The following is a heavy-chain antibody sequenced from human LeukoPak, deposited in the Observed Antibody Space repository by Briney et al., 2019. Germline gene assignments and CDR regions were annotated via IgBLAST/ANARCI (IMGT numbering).Heavy chain of an antibody. CDR2: IIPIFGTA. Sequence: ASVKVSCKASGGTFSSYAISWVRQAPGHGLEWMGGIIPIFGTANYAQKFQGRVTITADKSTSTAYMELSSLRSEDTAVYYCARDGGGYSGYDLLNPYYGMDVWGKGTTVTVSS. CDR3: ARDGGGYSGYDLLNPYYGMDV. D-gene: IGHD5-12*01. CDR1: GGTFSSYA. J-gene: IGHJ6*04. V-gene: IGHV1-69*06.